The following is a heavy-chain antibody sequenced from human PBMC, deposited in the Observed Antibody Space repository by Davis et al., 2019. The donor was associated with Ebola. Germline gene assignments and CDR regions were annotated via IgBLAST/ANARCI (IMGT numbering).Heavy chain of an antibody. D-gene: IGHD4-17*01. CDR2: ITPFNGNT. Sequence: AASVKVSCKASGYTFTYRYLHWVRQAPGQALEWMGWITPFNGNTNYAQKFQDRVTITADKSTSTAYMELSSLRSEDTAVYYCAREALRSFDYWGQGTLVTVSS. CDR1: GYTFTYRY. V-gene: IGHV1-45*02. CDR3: AREALRSFDY. J-gene: IGHJ4*02.